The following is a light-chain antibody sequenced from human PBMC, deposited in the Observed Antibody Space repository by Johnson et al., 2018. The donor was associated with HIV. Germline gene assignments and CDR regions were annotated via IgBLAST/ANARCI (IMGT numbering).Light chain of an antibody. Sequence: QSVLTQPPSVSAAPGQRVTISCSGSSSNIGSNYVSWYQQLPGTAPKLLIYDNSKRPSGIPDRFSASKSGTSATLGITGLQTGDEADYYCGTWDSSLSTYVFGTGTKVTVL. CDR2: DNS. CDR3: GTWDSSLSTYV. J-gene: IGLJ1*01. CDR1: SSNIGSNY. V-gene: IGLV1-51*01.